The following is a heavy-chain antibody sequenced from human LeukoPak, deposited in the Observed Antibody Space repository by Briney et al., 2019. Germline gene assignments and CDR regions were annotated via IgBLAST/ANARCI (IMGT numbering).Heavy chain of an antibody. D-gene: IGHD2/OR15-2a*01. J-gene: IGHJ4*02. CDR2: IYYSGST. Sequence: SETLSLTCTVSGGSISSSSYYWGWIRQPPGKGLEWIGSIYYSGSTYYNPSLKSRVTISVDTSKNQFSPKLSSVTAADTAVYYCARHWFLPDYWGQGTLVTVSS. V-gene: IGHV4-39*01. CDR1: GGSISSSSYY. CDR3: ARHWFLPDY.